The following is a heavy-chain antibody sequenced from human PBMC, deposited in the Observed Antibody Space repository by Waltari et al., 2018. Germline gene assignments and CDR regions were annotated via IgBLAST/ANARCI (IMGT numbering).Heavy chain of an antibody. Sequence: QVQLQESGPGLVKPSQTLSLTCTVSGGSISSGSYYWSWIRQPAGKGLEWIGRIYTSGSTNYNPSLKSRVTISVDTSKNQFSLKLSSVTAADTAVYYCARGKRDGYNSNDAFDIWGQGTMVTVSS. CDR1: GGSISSGSYY. V-gene: IGHV4-61*02. CDR3: ARGKRDGYNSNDAFDI. CDR2: IYTSGST. D-gene: IGHD5-12*01. J-gene: IGHJ3*02.